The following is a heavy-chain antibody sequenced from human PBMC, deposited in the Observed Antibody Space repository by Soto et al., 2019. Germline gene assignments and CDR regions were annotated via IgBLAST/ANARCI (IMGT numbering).Heavy chain of an antibody. Sequence: QLQLQESGPGLVKPSETLSLTCTVSGGSISSSSYYWGWIRQPPGKGLEWIGSIYYSGSTYYNPSLKSRVTISVDTSKNQFSLKLSSVTAADTAVYYCATTLIAVAGSYYFDYWGQGTLVTVSS. J-gene: IGHJ4*02. V-gene: IGHV4-39*01. CDR2: IYYSGST. D-gene: IGHD6-19*01. CDR3: ATTLIAVAGSYYFDY. CDR1: GGSISSSSYY.